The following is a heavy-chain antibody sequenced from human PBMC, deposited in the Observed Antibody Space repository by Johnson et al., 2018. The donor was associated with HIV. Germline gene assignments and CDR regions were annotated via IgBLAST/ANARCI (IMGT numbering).Heavy chain of an antibody. CDR1: GFTFSSYD. V-gene: IGHV3-13*01. Sequence: VQLVESGGGLVQPGGSLRLSCAASGFTFSSYDMHWVRQATGKGLEWVSAIGTAGDTYYPGSVKGRFTISRDNSKNTLYLQMNSLRAEDTAVYYCATGFGPAFEMWGQGTMVTVSS. D-gene: IGHD3-16*01. J-gene: IGHJ3*02. CDR3: ATGFGPAFEM. CDR2: IGTAGDT.